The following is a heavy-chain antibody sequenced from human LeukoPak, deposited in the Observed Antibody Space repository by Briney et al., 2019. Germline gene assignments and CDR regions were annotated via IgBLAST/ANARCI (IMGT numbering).Heavy chain of an antibody. Sequence: GGSLRLSCAASGFTFSSYSMNWVRQAPGKGLEWVSSISSSSSYIYYADSVKGRFTISRDNAKNSLYLQMNSLRAEDTAVYYCARVGRYSSGWDAFDIWGQGTMVTVSS. V-gene: IGHV3-21*01. D-gene: IGHD6-19*01. CDR1: GFTFSSYS. CDR3: ARVGRYSSGWDAFDI. CDR2: ISSSSSYI. J-gene: IGHJ3*02.